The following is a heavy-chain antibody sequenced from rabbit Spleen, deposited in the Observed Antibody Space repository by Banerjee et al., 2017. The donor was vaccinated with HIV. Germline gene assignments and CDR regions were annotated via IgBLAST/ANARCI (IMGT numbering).Heavy chain of an antibody. CDR1: GVSFSGDSY. Sequence: QSLEESGGDLVKPGASLTLTCIASGVSFSGDSYMCWVRQAPGKGMEWIACIYAGSIVSTYYASWAKGRFTISKTSSTTVTLQLNSLTAADTATYFCARDAGRGDYIDGVFNLWGPGTLVTVS. V-gene: IGHV1S40*01. CDR2: IYAGSIVST. CDR3: ARDAGRGDYIDGVFNL. D-gene: IGHD8-1*01. J-gene: IGHJ4*01.